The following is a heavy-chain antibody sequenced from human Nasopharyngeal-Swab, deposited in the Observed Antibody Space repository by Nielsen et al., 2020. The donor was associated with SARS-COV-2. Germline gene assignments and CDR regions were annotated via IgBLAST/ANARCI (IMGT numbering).Heavy chain of an antibody. CDR3: ARHIRGWDAFDI. V-gene: IGHV4-39*01. CDR2: IYHRGTT. Sequence: ESLKISCTVSGGSISSSSYYWGWIRQPPGKGLEWIGEIYHRGTTNYNPSLKSRVTISVDTSKNQFSLELISVTAADTAVYYCARHIRGWDAFDIWGQGTTVTVSS. CDR1: GGSISSSSYY. D-gene: IGHD6-19*01. J-gene: IGHJ3*02.